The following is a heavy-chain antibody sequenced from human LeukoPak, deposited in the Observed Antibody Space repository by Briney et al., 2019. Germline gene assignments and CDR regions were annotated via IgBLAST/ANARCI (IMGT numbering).Heavy chain of an antibody. CDR1: GGSISSYY. CDR3: AREVRKVADYGDYEPGYYYFYMDV. D-gene: IGHD4-17*01. J-gene: IGHJ6*03. V-gene: IGHV4-59*01. Sequence: SETLSLTCTVSGGSISSYYWTRIRQPPGKGLEWIGYIYYTGSANYSPSLKSRVTMSVDTSKNQFSLNLISVTAADTAVYYCAREVRKVADYGDYEPGYYYFYMDVWGKGTTVTVSS. CDR2: IYYTGSA.